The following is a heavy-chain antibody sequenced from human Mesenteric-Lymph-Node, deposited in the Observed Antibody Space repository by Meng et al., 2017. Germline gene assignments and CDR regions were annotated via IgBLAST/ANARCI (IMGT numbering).Heavy chain of an antibody. CDR2: IWYDGSNK. Sequence: GESLKISCAASGFSFSSYGMTWVRQAPGKGLEWVAVIWYDGSNKYYADSVKGRFTISRDNSKNTLYLQMNSLRAEDTAVYYCARGTSKPIAAAGTSYFDYWGQGTLVTVSS. D-gene: IGHD6-13*01. CDR1: GFSFSSYG. CDR3: ARGTSKPIAAAGTSYFDY. V-gene: IGHV3-33*08. J-gene: IGHJ4*02.